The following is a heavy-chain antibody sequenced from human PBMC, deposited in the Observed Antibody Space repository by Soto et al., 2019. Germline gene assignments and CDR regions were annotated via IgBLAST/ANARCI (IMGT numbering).Heavy chain of an antibody. Sequence: VASVKVSCKASGYTFTGYYMHWVRQAPGQGLEWMGWINPNSGGTNYAQKFQGRVTMTRDNDEESVTLEMNSLRVDDSALYYCARMGIGGYGGSDAPLDVWGQGTLVTVSS. V-gene: IGHV1-2*02. CDR3: ARMGIGGYGGSDAPLDV. J-gene: IGHJ4*02. CDR1: GYTFTGYY. D-gene: IGHD5-12*01. CDR2: INPNSGGT.